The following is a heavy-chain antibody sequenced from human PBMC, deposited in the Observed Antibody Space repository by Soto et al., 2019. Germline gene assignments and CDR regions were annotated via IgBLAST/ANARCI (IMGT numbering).Heavy chain of an antibody. CDR3: AGRLYGDYDY. D-gene: IGHD4-17*01. Sequence: QAQLVQSGAEVKEPGASVKVSCKASGYSFTTSGITWVRQAPGQGLEWMGWISTYNGNTNYAQKLQDRVTLTTDTSASTDYLELRSLGSDDTAVYYCAGRLYGDYDYWGQGALFTGSS. V-gene: IGHV1-18*01. CDR2: ISTYNGNT. CDR1: GYSFTTSG. J-gene: IGHJ4*02.